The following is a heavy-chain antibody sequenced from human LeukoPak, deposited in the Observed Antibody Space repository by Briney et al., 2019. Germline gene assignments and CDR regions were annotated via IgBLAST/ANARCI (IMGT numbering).Heavy chain of an antibody. CDR1: GFTFSSYS. V-gene: IGHV3-21*01. CDR3: ARVAAAGEGFDY. J-gene: IGHJ4*02. D-gene: IGHD6-13*01. CDR2: ISSSSSYI. Sequence: PGGSLRLSCAASGFTFSSYSMNWVRQAPGKGLEWVSSISSSSSYIYYADSVKGRFTISRENAKNSLYLQMNSLRAGDTAVYYCARVAAAGEGFDYWGQGALVTVSS.